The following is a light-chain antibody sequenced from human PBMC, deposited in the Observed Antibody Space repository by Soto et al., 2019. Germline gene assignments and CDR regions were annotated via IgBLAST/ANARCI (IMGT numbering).Light chain of an antibody. CDR1: QSVSSSY. V-gene: IGKV3-20*01. J-gene: IGKJ1*01. CDR3: HQYCSSPRT. Sequence: EIVLTQSPGTLSLSPGERATLSCRASQSVSSSYLAGYQQKPGQAPRLLIYGASSRATGIPDRFSGSGSGTDFTVTISRLEPEDCAVYYCHQYCSSPRTCGQGTKVEI. CDR2: GAS.